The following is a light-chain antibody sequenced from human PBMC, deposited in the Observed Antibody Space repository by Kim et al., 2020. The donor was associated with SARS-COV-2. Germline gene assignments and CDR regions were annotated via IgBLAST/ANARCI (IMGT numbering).Light chain of an antibody. V-gene: IGKV1-5*03. Sequence: ASIGDRGTITCRASRNIATWVAWYQQKAGEAPRLLIYKASNLKSGVPSRFSGSGSGTEFTLTTDSLQADDLATYYCQQYKSYPWTFGQGTKVDIK. J-gene: IGKJ1*01. CDR1: RNIATW. CDR3: QQYKSYPWT. CDR2: KAS.